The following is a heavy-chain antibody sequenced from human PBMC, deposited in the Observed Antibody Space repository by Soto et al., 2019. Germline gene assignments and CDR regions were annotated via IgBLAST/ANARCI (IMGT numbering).Heavy chain of an antibody. CDR3: ARARTVTKYYGMDV. J-gene: IGHJ6*02. D-gene: IGHD4-17*01. Sequence: GGSLRLSCAASGFTFSSYAMHWVRQAPGKGLEWVAVISYDGSNKYHADSVKGRFTISRDNSKNTLYLQMNSLRAEDTAVYYCARARTVTKYYGMDVWGQGTTVTVSS. CDR1: GFTFSSYA. CDR2: ISYDGSNK. V-gene: IGHV3-30-3*01.